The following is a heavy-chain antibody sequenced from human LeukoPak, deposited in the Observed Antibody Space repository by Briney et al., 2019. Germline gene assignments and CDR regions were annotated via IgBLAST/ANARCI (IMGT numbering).Heavy chain of an antibody. CDR1: GGSFSGYY. CDR2: INHSGST. Sequence: PSETLSLTCAVYGGSFSGYYWSWIRQPPGKGLEWIGEINHSGSTNYNPSLKSRVTISVDTSKNQLSLKLSSVTAADTAVYYCATRYSGSYSRSFWGQGTLVTVSS. J-gene: IGHJ4*02. V-gene: IGHV4-34*01. CDR3: ATRYSGSYSRSF. D-gene: IGHD1-26*01.